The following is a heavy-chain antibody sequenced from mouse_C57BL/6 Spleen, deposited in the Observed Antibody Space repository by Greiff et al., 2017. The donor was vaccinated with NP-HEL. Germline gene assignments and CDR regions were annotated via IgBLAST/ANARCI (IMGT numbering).Heavy chain of an antibody. CDR1: GYAFSSSW. CDR2: IYPGDGDT. CDR3: ARYGLGRGGVDY. D-gene: IGHD4-1*01. J-gene: IGHJ2*01. V-gene: IGHV1-82*01. Sequence: VQLQESGPELVKPGASVKISCKASGYAFSSSWMNWVKQRPGKGLEWIGRIYPGDGDTNYNGKFKGKATLTADKSSSTAYMQLSSLTSEDSAVYFCARYGLGRGGVDYWGQGTTLTVSS.